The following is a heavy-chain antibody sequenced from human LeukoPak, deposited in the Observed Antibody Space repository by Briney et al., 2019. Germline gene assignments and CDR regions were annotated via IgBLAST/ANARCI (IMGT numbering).Heavy chain of an antibody. CDR2: IYSGGTT. CDR3: AREYGDYVYY. CDR1: GFTVSSNY. D-gene: IGHD4-17*01. Sequence: GGSPRLSCAASGFTVSSNYMRWVCQAPGKGLEWVSVIYSGGTTYYADSVKGRFTISRDNSKNTLYLQMNSLRAEDTAVYYCAREYGDYVYYWGQGTLVTVSS. J-gene: IGHJ4*02. V-gene: IGHV3-66*01.